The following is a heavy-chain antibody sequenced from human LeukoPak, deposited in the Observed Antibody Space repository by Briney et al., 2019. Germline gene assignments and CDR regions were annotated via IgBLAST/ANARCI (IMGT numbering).Heavy chain of an antibody. D-gene: IGHD2-21*02. CDR1: GFXFSSYA. Sequence: GGSLRLSCAASGFXFSSYAISWVRQAPGKGREWVSGICGSGETYYADSVKGRFTISRDKSKNTLHLQMHSLRAEDMALYDCARGARHCGGGCYSWVDYWGLGTLVTVSS. CDR3: ARGARHCGGGCYSWVDY. CDR2: ICGSGET. V-gene: IGHV3-23*01. J-gene: IGHJ4*02.